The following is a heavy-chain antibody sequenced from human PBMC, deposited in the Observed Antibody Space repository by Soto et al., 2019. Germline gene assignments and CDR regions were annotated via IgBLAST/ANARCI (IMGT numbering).Heavy chain of an antibody. D-gene: IGHD3-10*01. CDR3: ARRPLVRGIIPYYFDS. CDR1: GGSINNSSFY. V-gene: IGHV4-39*01. J-gene: IGHJ4*02. CDR2: IYYSGSA. Sequence: QLQLQESGPGLVKPSETLSLTCTVSGGSINNSSFYWSWVRQPPGKRLEWIGSIYYSGSAYYNPSLKSRLSISVDTSKNQFSLNLSSVTAADTAVYFCARRPLVRGIIPYYFDSWGQGTLVTVSS.